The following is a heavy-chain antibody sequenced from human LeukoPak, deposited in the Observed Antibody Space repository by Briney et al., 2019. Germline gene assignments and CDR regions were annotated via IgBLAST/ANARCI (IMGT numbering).Heavy chain of an antibody. J-gene: IGHJ5*02. CDR1: GFIFSNYA. CDR2: ISGGGTA. D-gene: IGHD6-13*01. CDR3: AKKNTRAATGGGWFDP. V-gene: IGHV3-23*01. Sequence: QAGGSLRLSCAASGFIFSNYAMNWVRQAPGKGLEWVSGISGGGTANSYDSVKGRFTTSRDNSKNTLFLQMNGLTVEDTAVYYCAKKNTRAATGGGWFDPWGQGTLVTVSS.